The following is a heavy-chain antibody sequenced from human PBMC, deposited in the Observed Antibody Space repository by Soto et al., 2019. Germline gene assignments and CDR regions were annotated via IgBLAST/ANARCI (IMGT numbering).Heavy chain of an antibody. CDR3: SREGYSSGRAGIFDR. D-gene: IGHD3-22*01. V-gene: IGHV3-30-3*01. Sequence: GGSLRLSCVASGFTFSNNPMHWVRQAPGKGLEWVAGISPDGNNKIYADSVKGRFTISRDNSKNSLFLQMDSLGPDDTSVYYCSREGYSSGRAGIFDRWGQGTLVTVSS. CDR2: ISPDGNNK. J-gene: IGHJ4*02. CDR1: GFTFSNNP.